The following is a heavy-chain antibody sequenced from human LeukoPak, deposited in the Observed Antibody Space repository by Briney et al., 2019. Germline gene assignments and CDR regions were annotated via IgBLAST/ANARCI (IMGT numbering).Heavy chain of an antibody. J-gene: IGHJ4*02. D-gene: IGHD6-13*01. V-gene: IGHV1-18*01. CDR1: GYTFTSYG. CDR2: ISAYNGNT. Sequence: ASVKVSCKASGYTFTSYGISWVRQAPGQRLEWMGWISAYNGNTNYAQKLQGRVTMTTDTSTSTAYMELRSLRSDDTAVYYCARVEQSSSWSYYFDYWGQGTLVTVSS. CDR3: ARVEQSSSWSYYFDY.